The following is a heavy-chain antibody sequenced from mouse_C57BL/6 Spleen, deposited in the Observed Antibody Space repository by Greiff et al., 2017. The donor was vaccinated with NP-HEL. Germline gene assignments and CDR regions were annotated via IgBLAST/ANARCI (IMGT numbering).Heavy chain of an antibody. CDR3: TTGDYGSSYENYFDY. J-gene: IGHJ2*01. Sequence: EVKLMESGTVLARPLASVKISCKPSFSPFPLSFLPFLPPLPFQVLSFILSIYPGNSDTSYNQKFKGKAKLTAVTSASTAYMELSSLTNEDSAVYYCTTGDYGSSYENYFDYWGQGTTLTVSS. CDR1: FSPFPLSF. D-gene: IGHD1-1*01. V-gene: IGHV1-5*01. CDR2: IYPGNSDT.